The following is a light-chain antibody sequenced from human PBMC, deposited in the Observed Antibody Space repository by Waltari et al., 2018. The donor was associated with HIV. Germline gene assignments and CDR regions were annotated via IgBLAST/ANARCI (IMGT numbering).Light chain of an antibody. Sequence: QSALTQPPSASGSPGQSVTMSCPGTSSDIGGSNYVSWYQHNPGKAPKLIMTEVTKRPSGVPGRFSGSKSCNTASLTVSGLQAEDESHYYCSSYAPTTKFYVLFGGGTTLTVL. CDR1: SSDIGGSNY. J-gene: IGLJ2*01. CDR2: EVT. CDR3: SSYAPTTKFYVL. V-gene: IGLV2-8*01.